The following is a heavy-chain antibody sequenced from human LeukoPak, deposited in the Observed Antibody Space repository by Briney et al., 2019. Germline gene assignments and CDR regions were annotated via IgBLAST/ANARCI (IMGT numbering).Heavy chain of an antibody. V-gene: IGHV4-59*01. CDR1: GGSISDYS. CDR2: IYYSGSA. D-gene: IGHD3-16*01. CDR3: ARVRLVGAFYYYYGMDV. Sequence: SETLSLTCTVSGGSISDYSWSWIRQPPGKGLEWIGNIYYSGSANHNPSLKSRVTISRDTSKNQFSLKLTSVTTADTAVYYCARVRLVGAFYYYYGMDVWGQGTTVTVSS. J-gene: IGHJ6*02.